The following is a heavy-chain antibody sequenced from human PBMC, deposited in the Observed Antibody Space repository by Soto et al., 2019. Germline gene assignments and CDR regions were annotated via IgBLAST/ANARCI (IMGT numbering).Heavy chain of an antibody. CDR1: GGSISSGGYY. V-gene: IGHV4-31*03. Sequence: QVQLQESGPGLVKPSQTLSLTCTVSGGSISSGGYYWSWIRQHPGKGLEWIGYIYYSGTTYYNPSLKSRVTISVDTSKNQFSLKLTSVTAADTAVYYCARVRGSERLEGFDPWGQGTPVTVSS. J-gene: IGHJ5*02. CDR3: ARVRGSERLEGFDP. CDR2: IYYSGTT. D-gene: IGHD6-25*01.